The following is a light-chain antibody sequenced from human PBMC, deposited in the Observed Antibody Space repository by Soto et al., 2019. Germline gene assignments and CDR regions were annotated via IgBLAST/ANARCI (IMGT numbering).Light chain of an antibody. Sequence: QAVVTQPPSASGTPGQRAPFFCSGSSSNIGSNYVYWYQQLPGTAPKLLIYRNNQRPSGVPSRFSGSKSGNTASLTVSGLRSEDEADYYCSSYAGSTIYVFGSGTKLTVL. J-gene: IGLJ1*01. V-gene: IGLV1-47*01. CDR2: RNN. CDR3: SSYAGSTIYV. CDR1: SSNIGSNY.